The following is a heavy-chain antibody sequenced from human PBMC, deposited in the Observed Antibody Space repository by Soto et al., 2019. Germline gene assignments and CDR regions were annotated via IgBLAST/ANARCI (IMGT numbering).Heavy chain of an antibody. J-gene: IGHJ3*02. CDR3: ARGLDSSGYYGRRAFDI. D-gene: IGHD3-22*01. CDR1: GGSISSSNW. CDR2: IYHSGST. Sequence: SETLSLTCAVSGGSISSSNWWSWVRQPPGKGLEWIGEIYHSGSTNYNPSLKSRVTISVDKSKNQFSLKLSSVTAADTAVYYCARGLDSSGYYGRRAFDIWGQGTMVTVSS. V-gene: IGHV4-4*02.